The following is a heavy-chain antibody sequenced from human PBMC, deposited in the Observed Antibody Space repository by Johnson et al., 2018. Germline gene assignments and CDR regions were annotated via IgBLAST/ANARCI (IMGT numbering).Heavy chain of an antibody. V-gene: IGHV3-9*01. CDR3: ARGAGGGRLYYYYYMDV. Sequence: VQLVQSGGGVVQPGRSLRLSCAASGFTFDDYAMHWVRQAPGKGLEWVSGISWNSGTIGYADSVKGRFTISRDNAKNSLYLQMNSLRAEDTAVYYCARGAGGGRLYYYYYMDVWGKGTTVTVSS. J-gene: IGHJ6*03. CDR2: ISWNSGTI. CDR1: GFTFDDYA. D-gene: IGHD2-15*01.